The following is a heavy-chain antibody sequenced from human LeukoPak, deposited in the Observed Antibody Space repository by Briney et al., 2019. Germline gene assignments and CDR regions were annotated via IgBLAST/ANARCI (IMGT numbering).Heavy chain of an antibody. CDR1: VYTFRDYY. D-gene: IGHD1-26*01. CDR2: SNPNSGDT. Sequence: ASVKVSCQTSVYTFRDYYIHWVRQAPGQGLEWMGWSNPNSGDTNYAQKFQDRITMTRDTSIGTAYMELNRLSPDDTAIYFCARGAPRTVLVTDTSFDYWGQGALVTVSS. CDR3: ARGAPRTVLVTDTSFDY. J-gene: IGHJ4*02. V-gene: IGHV1-2*02.